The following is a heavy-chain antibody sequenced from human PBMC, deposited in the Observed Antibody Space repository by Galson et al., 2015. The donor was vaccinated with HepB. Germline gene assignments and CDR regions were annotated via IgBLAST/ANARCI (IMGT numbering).Heavy chain of an antibody. V-gene: IGHV3-30*01. CDR3: ARDWNWNFDY. D-gene: IGHD1-1*01. CDR2: ISGDGKTG. J-gene: IGHJ4*02. Sequence: SLRLSCAASGFTFTSYNMHWVRQSPVKGLEWLAIISGDGKTGFYADSVKGRFTISRDNSRNTLSLRVNSLTPEDTAVYYCARDWNWNFDYWGQGALVTVSS. CDR1: GFTFTSYN.